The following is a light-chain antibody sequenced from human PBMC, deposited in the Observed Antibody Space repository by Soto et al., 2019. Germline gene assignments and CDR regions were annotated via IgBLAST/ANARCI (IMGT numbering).Light chain of an antibody. Sequence: DIVLTQSPLSLPVTPGEPASISCKSSQSLLHSKGYECLDWYLQKPGQSPQLLISLGSIRASGGPGKFSGSGSGTNFAMKISRVDAEDFGIYYCMQALQTPPTFGQGTKVEI. J-gene: IGKJ1*01. CDR3: MQALQTPPT. CDR2: LGS. V-gene: IGKV2-28*01. CDR1: QSLLHSKGYEC.